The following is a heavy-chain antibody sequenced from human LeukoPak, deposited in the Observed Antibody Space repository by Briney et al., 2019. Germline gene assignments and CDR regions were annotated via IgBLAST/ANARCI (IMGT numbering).Heavy chain of an antibody. CDR3: ARDSRLLDF. CDR1: GGSISGSNYY. V-gene: IGHV4-39*02. Sequence: SETLSLTCTVSGGSISGSNYYWGWIRQPPGKGLEWIGSIYYSGSTYYKPSLKSRVTISLDTSKNHFYLKLSSVTAADTAVYYCARDSRLLDFWGQGTLVTVSS. D-gene: IGHD2/OR15-2a*01. J-gene: IGHJ4*02. CDR2: IYYSGST.